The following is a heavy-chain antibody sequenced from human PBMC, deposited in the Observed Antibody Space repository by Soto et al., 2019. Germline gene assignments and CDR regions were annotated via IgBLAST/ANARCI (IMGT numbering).Heavy chain of an antibody. Sequence: ASVKVSCEASGGTFSSYAISWVRQAPGQGLEWMGGIIPIFGTANYAQKFQGRVTITADESTSTAYRELSSLRSEETAGYYCARLIVGSPPVDYWGQGTLVSVSS. V-gene: IGHV1-69*13. CDR1: GGTFSSYA. CDR3: ARLIVGSPPVDY. D-gene: IGHD1-26*01. J-gene: IGHJ4*02. CDR2: IIPIFGTA.